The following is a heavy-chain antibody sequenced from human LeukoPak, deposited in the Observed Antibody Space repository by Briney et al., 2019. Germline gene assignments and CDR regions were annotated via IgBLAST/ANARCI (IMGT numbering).Heavy chain of an antibody. D-gene: IGHD3-10*01. CDR1: GFTFSSYG. CDR2: ISYDGSNK. V-gene: IGHV3-30*18. J-gene: IGHJ4*02. Sequence: GGSLRLSCAASGFTFSSYGMHWVRQAPGKGLEWVAVISYDGSNKYYADSVKGRFTISRDNSKNTLYLQMNSLRAEDTAVYYCAKPYGSGSYYHRFDYWGQGTLVTASS. CDR3: AKPYGSGSYYHRFDY.